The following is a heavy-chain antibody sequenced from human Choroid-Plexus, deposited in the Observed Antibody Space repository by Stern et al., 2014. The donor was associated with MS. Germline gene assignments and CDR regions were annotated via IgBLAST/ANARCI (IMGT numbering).Heavy chain of an antibody. CDR2: ISYDGNHK. J-gene: IGHJ4*02. CDR3: ARDYEXXXXXFDH. Sequence: VQLVESGGAVVQPGRSLRLSCAASGFTFSSYGMHWVRQAPGKGLEWVTVISYDGNHKYYAASVKGRFTISRDNSKNTLHLQMNSVTPDDTAIYYCARDYEXXXXXFDHWGQGTX. CDR1: GFTFSSYG. D-gene: IGHD5-12*01. V-gene: IGHV3-30*03.